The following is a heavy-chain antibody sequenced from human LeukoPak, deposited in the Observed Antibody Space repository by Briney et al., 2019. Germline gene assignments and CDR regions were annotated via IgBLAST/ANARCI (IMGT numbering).Heavy chain of an antibody. D-gene: IGHD6-13*01. J-gene: IGHJ4*02. CDR2: ISPQSFDT. V-gene: IGHV1-2*02. CDR3: AREGDIAAALFDN. Sequence: GASVKVSCKGSGYTFSAYYIHWLRQAPGQGPEWMGWISPQSFDTNYAQKFQGRVTMTTATSMNTVFMELSRLSSDDTAVHYCAREGDIAAALFDNWGQGTLVTVSS. CDR1: GYTFSAYY.